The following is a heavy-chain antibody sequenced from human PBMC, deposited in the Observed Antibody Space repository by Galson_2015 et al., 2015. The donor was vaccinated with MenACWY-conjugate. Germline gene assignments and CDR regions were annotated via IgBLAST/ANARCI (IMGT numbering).Heavy chain of an antibody. J-gene: IGHJ6*02. CDR1: GFTFSSYR. Sequence: SLRLSCAASGFTFSSYRMNWVRQAPGKGLEWVSSISSSSSYIYYADSVKGRFTISRDNAKNSLYLQMNSLRAEDTAVYYCARAGYSGYDWVYYYYGMDVWGQGTTVTVSS. CDR3: ARAGYSGYDWVYYYYGMDV. CDR2: ISSSSSYI. D-gene: IGHD5-12*01. V-gene: IGHV3-21*01.